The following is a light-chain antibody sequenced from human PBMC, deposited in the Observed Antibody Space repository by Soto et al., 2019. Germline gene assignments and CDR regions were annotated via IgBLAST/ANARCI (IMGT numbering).Light chain of an antibody. Sequence: QSVLTQPAPVSGSPGQSLPLSRTGNSSVVGSYNLVSWYQQHPGKAPKLMIYEGSKRPSGVSNRFSGSKSGNTASLTISGLQAEDEADYYCCSYAGSSTYVFGTGTKVTVL. CDR2: EGS. CDR3: CSYAGSSTYV. V-gene: IGLV2-23*01. CDR1: SSVVGSYNL. J-gene: IGLJ1*01.